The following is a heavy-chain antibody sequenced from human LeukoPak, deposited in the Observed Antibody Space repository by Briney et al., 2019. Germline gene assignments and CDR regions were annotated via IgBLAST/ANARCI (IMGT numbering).Heavy chain of an antibody. V-gene: IGHV1-46*01. Sequence: ASVKVSCKASGYTFTRYYLHWVRQAPGQGLEWMGIINPSGGLTSYVQKFQDRVTMTRDTSTSTVELELSSLISEDAAVYYCARGRNHYDSYGWGPDAFDIWGQGTPVTVSS. CDR1: GYTFTRYY. CDR2: INPSGGLT. CDR3: ARGRNHYDSYGWGPDAFDI. J-gene: IGHJ3*02. D-gene: IGHD3-22*01.